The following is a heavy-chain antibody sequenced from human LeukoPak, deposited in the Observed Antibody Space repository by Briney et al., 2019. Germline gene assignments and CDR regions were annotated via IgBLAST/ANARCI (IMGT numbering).Heavy chain of an antibody. CDR3: ARRVATYYFDY. D-gene: IGHD5-12*01. V-gene: IGHV3-23*01. CDR1: GFTFSSYV. CDR2: ISGSGGST. Sequence: GGSLRLSCAASGFTFSSYVMSWVRQAPGKGLEWVSAISGSGGSTYHADSVKGRITISRDNSKNTLYLQINSLRAEDTAVYYCARRVATYYFDYWGQGTLATVSS. J-gene: IGHJ4*02.